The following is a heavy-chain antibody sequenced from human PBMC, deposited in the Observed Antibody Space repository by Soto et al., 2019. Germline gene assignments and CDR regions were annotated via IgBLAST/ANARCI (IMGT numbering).Heavy chain of an antibody. CDR1: GFTFSSYA. D-gene: IGHD2-2*01. Sequence: GESLKISCAASGFTFSSYAMHWVRQAPGKGLEWVAVISYDGSNKYYADSVKGRFTISRDNSKNTLYLQMNSLRAEDTAVYYCARDLSRKGLFDYWGQGTLVTVSS. CDR2: ISYDGSNK. CDR3: ARDLSRKGLFDY. J-gene: IGHJ4*02. V-gene: IGHV3-30*04.